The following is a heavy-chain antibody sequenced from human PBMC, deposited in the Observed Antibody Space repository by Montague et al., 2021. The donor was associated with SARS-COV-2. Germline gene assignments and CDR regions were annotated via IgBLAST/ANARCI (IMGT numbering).Heavy chain of an antibody. V-gene: IGHV3-21*01. CDR2: ISSSSSYI. CDR3: ARDFDTAMKWCFDS. CDR1: GLTFSNYN. J-gene: IGHJ4*02. D-gene: IGHD5-18*01. Sequence: SLRLSCAASGLTFSNYNMNWVRQAPGRGLEWVASISSSSSYIYYADSVKGRFTISRDNAKNSLCLQMNSLRAEDTAVYYCARDFDTAMKWCFDSWGQGILVTVSS.